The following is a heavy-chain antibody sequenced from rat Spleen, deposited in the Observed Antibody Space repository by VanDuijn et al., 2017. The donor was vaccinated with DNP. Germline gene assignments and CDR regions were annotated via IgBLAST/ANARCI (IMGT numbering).Heavy chain of an antibody. Sequence: EVKLVESGGGLVQPGRSLKLSCAASGFNFNDYWMGWVRQAPGKGLELIGQINKDSSTIHYIPSLKEKITMSRDNGQNTLYLQMSKLGSEDPAIYYCAKGPNYGGWSDYFDYWGQGGMVTVSS. V-gene: IGHV4-2*01. D-gene: IGHD1-11*01. CDR2: INKDSSTI. CDR1: GFNFNDYW. CDR3: AKGPNYGGWSDYFDY. J-gene: IGHJ2*01.